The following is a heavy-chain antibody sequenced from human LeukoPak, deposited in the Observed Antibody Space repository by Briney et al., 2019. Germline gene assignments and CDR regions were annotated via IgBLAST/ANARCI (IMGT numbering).Heavy chain of an antibody. CDR1: GGSISSSSYY. CDR2: IYYSGST. CDR3: ARDAQMSGSRDWFDP. Sequence: SETLSLTCTVSGGSISSSSYYWGWIRQPPGKGLEWIGSIYYSGSTYYNPSLKSRVTISVDTSKNQFSLKLSSVTAADTAVYYCARDAQMSGSRDWFDPWGQGTLVTVSS. J-gene: IGHJ5*02. D-gene: IGHD1-26*01. V-gene: IGHV4-39*07.